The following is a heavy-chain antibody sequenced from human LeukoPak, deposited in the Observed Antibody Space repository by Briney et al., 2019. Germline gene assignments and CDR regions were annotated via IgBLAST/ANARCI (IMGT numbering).Heavy chain of an antibody. Sequence: GGSLRLSCAASGFTFSSYTINWVRQAPGKGLEWVSSISSSSSYIYYADSVKGRFTISRDNAKNSLYLQMNSLRAEDTAVYYCARGGVLRYGWDAFDIWGQGTMVTVSS. V-gene: IGHV3-21*01. CDR2: ISSSSSYI. CDR3: ARGGVLRYGWDAFDI. CDR1: GFTFSSYT. J-gene: IGHJ3*02. D-gene: IGHD3-9*01.